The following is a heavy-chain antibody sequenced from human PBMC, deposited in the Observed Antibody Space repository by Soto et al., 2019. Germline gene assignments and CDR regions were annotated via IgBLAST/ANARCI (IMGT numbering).Heavy chain of an antibody. CDR1: GYTFTTYY. J-gene: IGHJ5*02. Sequence: QVQLVQSGAEVKKPGASVKVSCKASGYTFTTYYMHWVRQAPGQGLEWMGIINPSGGSKNYAQKFKGRLTVTRDTPTSTVYMELSSRRSEDTAVYYCARAPSPAGFDPWGQGTLVTVSS. CDR2: INPSGGSK. V-gene: IGHV1-46*03. CDR3: ARAPSPAGFDP.